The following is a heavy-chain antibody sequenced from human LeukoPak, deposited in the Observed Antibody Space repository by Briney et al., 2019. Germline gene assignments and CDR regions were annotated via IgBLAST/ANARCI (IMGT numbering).Heavy chain of an antibody. J-gene: IGHJ4*02. Sequence: GASVKVSCKASGYTFTSYYMHWVRQAPGQGLEWMGIINPSGGSTSYAQKFQGRVTMTRDTSIGTGYMELTRLRSDDTAVYYCASVRMGATPFDYWGQGTLVTVSS. CDR2: INPSGGST. D-gene: IGHD1-26*01. V-gene: IGHV1-46*01. CDR3: ASVRMGATPFDY. CDR1: GYTFTSYY.